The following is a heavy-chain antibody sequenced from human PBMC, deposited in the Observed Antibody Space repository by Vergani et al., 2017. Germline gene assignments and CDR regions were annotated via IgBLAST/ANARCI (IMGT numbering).Heavy chain of an antibody. CDR3: AREVFELRGGNXFDY. V-gene: IGHV1-2*04. J-gene: IGHJ4*02. D-gene: IGHD2-15*01. Sequence: QVQLVQSGAEVKKPGASVKVSCKASGYTFTSYDINWVRQATGQGLEWMGWINPNSGGTNYAQKFQGWVTMTRDTSISTAYMELSRLRSDDTAVYYCAREVFELRGGNXFDYWGQGTLVTVSS. CDR1: GYTFTSYD. CDR2: INPNSGGT.